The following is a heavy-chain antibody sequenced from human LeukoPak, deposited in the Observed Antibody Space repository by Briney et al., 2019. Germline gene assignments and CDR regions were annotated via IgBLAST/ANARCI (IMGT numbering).Heavy chain of an antibody. D-gene: IGHD2-2*01. CDR3: ARGGWSLGYCSSSSCLDWFDP. Sequence: ASVKVSCKASRYTFTDYYMHWVRQAPGQGLEWLGWINPNSGGTNYAQKFQGRVTMTRDTSISTAYMELSRLRSDDTAVYYCARGGWSLGYCSSSSCLDWFDPWGQGTLVTVSS. V-gene: IGHV1-2*02. CDR2: INPNSGGT. CDR1: RYTFTDYY. J-gene: IGHJ5*02.